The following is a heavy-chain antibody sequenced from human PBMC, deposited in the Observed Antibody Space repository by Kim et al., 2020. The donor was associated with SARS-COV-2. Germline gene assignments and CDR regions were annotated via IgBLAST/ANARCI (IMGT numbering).Heavy chain of an antibody. CDR2: IYYSGST. V-gene: IGHV4-59*01. D-gene: IGHD3-16*01. J-gene: IGHJ4*02. CDR1: GGSISNYY. CDR3: ERDRLYGYYFVY. Sequence: SETLSLTCTVSGGSISNYYWNWIRQPPGKGLELIGYIYYSGSTNYNPSLKSRVTISVDTSKNRVSLKLSSVTAADTAVYYCERDRLYGYYFVYWGQGTLVTVSS.